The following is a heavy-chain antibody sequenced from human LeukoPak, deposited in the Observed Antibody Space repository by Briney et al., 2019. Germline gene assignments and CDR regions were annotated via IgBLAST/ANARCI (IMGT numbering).Heavy chain of an antibody. CDR2: IYYSGST. V-gene: IGHV4-39*01. J-gene: IGHJ4*02. Sequence: PSETLSLTCTVSGGSISSSSYYWGWIRQPPGKGLEWIGSIYYSGSTYYNPSLKSRVTISVDTSKNQFSLKLSSVTAADTAVYYCARQRITMIVVVIPSLFDYWGQGTLVTVSS. CDR3: ARQRITMIVVVIPSLFDY. D-gene: IGHD3-22*01. CDR1: GGSISSSSYY.